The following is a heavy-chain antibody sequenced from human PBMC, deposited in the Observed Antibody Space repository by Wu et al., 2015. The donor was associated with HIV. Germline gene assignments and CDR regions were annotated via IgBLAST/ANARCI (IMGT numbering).Heavy chain of an antibody. Sequence: QVQLVQSGAEVKKPGASVKVSCKASGYTFTNYDISWVRQAPGQGLEWMGGILPIFGSAKYAQKFQGRLTITADESTTTVYMELSGLRSEDTAVYYCARERITMVRGVIIGTYYYGMDVWGQGTTVTVSS. CDR1: GYTFTNYD. D-gene: IGHD3-10*01. CDR3: ARERITMVRGVIIGTYYYGMDV. J-gene: IGHJ6*02. V-gene: IGHV1-69*13. CDR2: ILPIFGSA.